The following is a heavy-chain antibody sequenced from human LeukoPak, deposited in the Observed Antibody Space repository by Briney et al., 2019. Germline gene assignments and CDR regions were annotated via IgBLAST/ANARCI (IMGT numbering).Heavy chain of an antibody. Sequence: SETLSLTCTVSGGSISSYYWSWIRQPPGKGLEWIGYIYYSGSTNYNPSLKSRVTISVDTSKNQFSLKLSSVTAADAAVYYCARIAVAGPYYFDYWGQGTLVTVSS. CDR2: IYYSGST. CDR3: ARIAVAGPYYFDY. D-gene: IGHD6-19*01. CDR1: GGSISSYY. V-gene: IGHV4-59*08. J-gene: IGHJ4*02.